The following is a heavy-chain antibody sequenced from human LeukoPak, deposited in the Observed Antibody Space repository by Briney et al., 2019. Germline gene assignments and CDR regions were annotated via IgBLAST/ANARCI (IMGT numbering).Heavy chain of an antibody. D-gene: IGHD1-26*01. CDR1: GFTFSSYE. Sequence: GGSLRLSCAASGFTFSSYEMNWVRQAPGKGLEWVSYISSSGSTIYYADSVKGRFTISRDNAKNSLYLQMNSLRAEDTAVYYCARGSRGGSYSAIDYWGQGTLVTVSS. V-gene: IGHV3-48*03. CDR2: ISSSGSTI. CDR3: ARGSRGGSYSAIDY. J-gene: IGHJ4*02.